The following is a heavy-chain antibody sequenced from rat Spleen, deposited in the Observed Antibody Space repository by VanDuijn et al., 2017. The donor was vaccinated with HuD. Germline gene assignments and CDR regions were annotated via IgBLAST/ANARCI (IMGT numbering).Heavy chain of an antibody. J-gene: IGHJ2*01. CDR2: TNYDGSST. CDR1: GFTFSDYY. V-gene: IGHV5-29*01. CDR3: ARQDTTVVTRNYFDY. D-gene: IGHD1-1*01. Sequence: EVQLVESDGGLVQPGRSLKLSCAASGFTFSDYYMAWVRQAPTKGLEWVATTNYDGSSTYYRDSVKGRFTISRDNAKSTLYLQMDSLRSEDTATYYCARQDTTVVTRNYFDYWGQGVMVTVSS.